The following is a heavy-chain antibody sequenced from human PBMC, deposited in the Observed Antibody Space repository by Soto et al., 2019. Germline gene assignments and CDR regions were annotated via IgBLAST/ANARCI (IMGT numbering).Heavy chain of an antibody. J-gene: IGHJ4*02. V-gene: IGHV4-39*01. Sequence: QLQLQESGPGLVKPSETLSLTCSLSGDSITRSTYFWAWIRQSPGKGLEWFGSIYYSGRTHYNPSHKSRVTISVDRSKNQFALKMSSVTASDTAVYYCAKNLPKTGRFDYWGPGTLVTVSS. CDR3: AKNLPKTGRFDY. CDR1: GDSITRSTYF. CDR2: IYYSGRT.